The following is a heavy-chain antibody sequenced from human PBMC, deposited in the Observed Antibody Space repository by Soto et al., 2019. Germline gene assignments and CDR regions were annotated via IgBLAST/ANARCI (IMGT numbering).Heavy chain of an antibody. CDR1: GYPFTTYY. D-gene: IGHD3-10*01. J-gene: IGHJ4*02. CDR2: IDPRSGGT. CDR3: ATDDYGMFPY. Sequence: HVQLVQSGTEVKKPGASVRVSCMVSGYPFTTYYIHWVRQAPGQGLEWMGWIDPRSGGTVYEQKFQGRVTMTSDTSISTVYMDLSGLTSDDTALYYCATDDYGMFPYCGQGSLVTVSS. V-gene: IGHV1-2*02.